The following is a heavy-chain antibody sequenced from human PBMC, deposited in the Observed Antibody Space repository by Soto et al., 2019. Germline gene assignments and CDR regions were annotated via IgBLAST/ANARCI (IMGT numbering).Heavy chain of an antibody. CDR2: ISSSSSTI. D-gene: IGHD3-22*01. J-gene: IGHJ4*02. Sequence: EVQLVESGGGLVQPGGSLRLSCVASGFTFSSYSMNWVRQAPGKGLEWVSYISSSSSTIYYADSVKGRFTISRDNAKNSLYLQMNSLRDEDTAVYYCARGLYYYDSGYWGYWGQGTLVTVSS. CDR1: GFTFSSYS. V-gene: IGHV3-48*02. CDR3: ARGLYYYDSGYWGY.